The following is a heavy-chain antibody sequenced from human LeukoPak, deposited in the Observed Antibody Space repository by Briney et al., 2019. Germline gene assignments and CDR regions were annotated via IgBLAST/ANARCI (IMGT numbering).Heavy chain of an antibody. D-gene: IGHD2-15*01. J-gene: IGHJ4*02. V-gene: IGHV3-48*04. CDR1: GFPFSSYS. Sequence: GGSLRLSFAASGFPFSSYSLNWVRPAPGKGPEWVSFISSSSITIYYADSVKGRFTISRDNAEKSLYLQMNSLRAEDTAVYYCARDRGGSYSAIDYWGQGTLVTVSS. CDR2: ISSSSITI. CDR3: ARDRGGSYSAIDY.